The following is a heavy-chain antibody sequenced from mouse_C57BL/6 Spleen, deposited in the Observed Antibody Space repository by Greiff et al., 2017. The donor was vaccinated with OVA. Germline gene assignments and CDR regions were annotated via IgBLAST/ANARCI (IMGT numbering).Heavy chain of an antibody. J-gene: IGHJ4*01. V-gene: IGHV8-8*01. CDR2: IWWDDDK. Sequence: QVTLKESGPGILQPSQTLSLTCSFSGFSLSTFGMGVGWIRQPSGKGLEWLAHIWWDDDKYYNPALKSRLTISKDTSKNQVFLKIANVDTADTATYYCARMEATVGGYAMDYWGQGTSVTVSS. D-gene: IGHD1-1*01. CDR1: GFSLSTFGMG. CDR3: ARMEATVGGYAMDY.